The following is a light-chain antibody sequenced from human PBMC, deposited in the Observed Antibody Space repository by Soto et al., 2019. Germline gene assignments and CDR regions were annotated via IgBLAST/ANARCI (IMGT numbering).Light chain of an antibody. Sequence: QSVLTQPPSVSGPPGQRVTISCTGSSSNIGAGYDVHWYQQLPGTAPKLLIYGNSNRPSGVPDRFSGSKSGTSAPLAITGLQAEDEADYYCQSYDSSLSAFFGTGTKLTVL. CDR3: QSYDSSLSAF. CDR1: SSNIGAGYD. V-gene: IGLV1-40*01. CDR2: GNS. J-gene: IGLJ1*01.